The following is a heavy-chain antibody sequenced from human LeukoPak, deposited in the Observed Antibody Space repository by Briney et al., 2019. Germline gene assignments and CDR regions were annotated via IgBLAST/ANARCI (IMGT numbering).Heavy chain of an antibody. D-gene: IGHD3-22*01. Sequence: GGFLRLSCAASGFTFSTYGIHWVRQAPGKGLEWVAVISYDGSNKYYADSVKGRFTISRDNSKNTLYLQMNSLRAEDTAVYYCAKSTHSSGYGGSFDIWGQGTMVTVSS. CDR2: ISYDGSNK. V-gene: IGHV3-30*18. CDR3: AKSTHSSGYGGSFDI. J-gene: IGHJ3*02. CDR1: GFTFSTYG.